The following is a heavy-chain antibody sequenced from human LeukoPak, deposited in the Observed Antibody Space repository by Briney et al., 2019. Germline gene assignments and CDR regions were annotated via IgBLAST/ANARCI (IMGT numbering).Heavy chain of an antibody. CDR1: GFTFSSHW. CDR3: ARVLSGDDYLDY. V-gene: IGHV3-7*01. Sequence: GGSLRLSCAASGFTFSSHWMTWVRQAPGKGLEWVAKINQDGSEKFHVDSVKGRFTISRDNAKNSLYVQMNSLRAEDTAVYYCARVLSGDDYLDYWGQGTLVTVSS. CDR2: INQDGSEK. J-gene: IGHJ4*02. D-gene: IGHD5-12*01.